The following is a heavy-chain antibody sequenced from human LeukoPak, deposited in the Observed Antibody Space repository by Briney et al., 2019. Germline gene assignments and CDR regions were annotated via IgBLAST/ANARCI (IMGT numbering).Heavy chain of an antibody. V-gene: IGHV3-23*01. CDR3: AQQLGYCSGGTCYFTY. Sequence: GGSLRLSCATSGFTFSSYAMSWVRQAPGKGLEWVAAISNSGGDTFYSDSGKGRFTIARDNSKNTLYLQMNSLRVDDTAVYYCAQQLGYCSGGTCYFTYWGQGTLVTVSS. CDR2: ISNSGGDT. CDR1: GFTFSSYA. D-gene: IGHD2-15*01. J-gene: IGHJ1*01.